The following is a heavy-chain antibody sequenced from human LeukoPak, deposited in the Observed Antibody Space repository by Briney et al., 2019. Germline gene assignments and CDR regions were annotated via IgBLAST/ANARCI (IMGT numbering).Heavy chain of an antibody. V-gene: IGHV3-30*02. D-gene: IGHD2-2*01. CDR1: GFAFSSYQ. Sequence: QTGGSLRLSCAASGFAFSSYQMNWVRQAPGRGLEWLAFIGFGGTNKYYADSVQGRFSISRDNSKNTLFVQMNSLRIEDTAVYFCAKGSIPAAVTYYMDVWGEGTTVTVSS. CDR3: AKGSIPAAVTYYMDV. J-gene: IGHJ6*03. CDR2: IGFGGTNK.